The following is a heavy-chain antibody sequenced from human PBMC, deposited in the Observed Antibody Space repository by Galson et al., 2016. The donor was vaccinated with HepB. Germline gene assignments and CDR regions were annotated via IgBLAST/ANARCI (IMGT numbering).Heavy chain of an antibody. D-gene: IGHD3-22*01. V-gene: IGHV1-46*03. CDR1: GYTFTSYY. J-gene: IGHJ5*02. Sequence: SVKVSCKASGYTFTSYYIHWVRQAPGQGLEWMGIINPSGGSTTYAQKFQSRVTMTRDTSTSTVYMELSSLRSEDTAVYYCAIVLLSGYFPSWGQGTLVTVSS. CDR3: AIVLLSGYFPS. CDR2: INPSGGST.